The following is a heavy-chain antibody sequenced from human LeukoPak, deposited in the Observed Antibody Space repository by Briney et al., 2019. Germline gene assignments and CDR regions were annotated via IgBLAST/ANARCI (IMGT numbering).Heavy chain of an antibody. J-gene: IGHJ4*02. Sequence: GGSLRLSCAASGFTFSSYSMNWVRQAPGRGLEWISYIRSSSTTIYYADSVKGRFTISRDNAKNSLFLQMNSLRAEDTAAHYCARNYEQDYWGQGTLVIVSS. V-gene: IGHV3-48*04. CDR3: ARNYEQDY. CDR2: IRSSSTTI. CDR1: GFTFSSYS. D-gene: IGHD1-7*01.